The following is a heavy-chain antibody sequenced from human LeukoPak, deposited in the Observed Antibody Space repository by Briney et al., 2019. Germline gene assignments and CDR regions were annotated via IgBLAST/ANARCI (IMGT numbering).Heavy chain of an antibody. CDR2: IYYSGST. Sequence: SETLSLTCTVSGGSISSGDYYWSWIRQPPGKGLEWIGYIYYSGSTYYNPSLESRVTISVDTSKNQFSLKLSSVTAADTAVYYCARVFGVARWFDPWGQGTLVTVSS. CDR3: ARVFGVARWFDP. D-gene: IGHD3-3*01. V-gene: IGHV4-30-4*01. J-gene: IGHJ5*02. CDR1: GGSISSGDYY.